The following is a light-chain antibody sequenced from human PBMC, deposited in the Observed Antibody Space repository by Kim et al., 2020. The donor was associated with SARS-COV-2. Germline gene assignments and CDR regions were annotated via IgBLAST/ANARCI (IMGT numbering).Light chain of an antibody. J-gene: IGLJ2*01. CDR3: SSYAGSNNVV. Sequence: LPISCTGPGSDVGGYNFVSWYQQHPGKAPKLMFYEVSKRPSGVPDRFSGSKSGNTASLTVSGLQAEDEADYYCSSYAGSNNVVFGGGTQLTVL. V-gene: IGLV2-8*01. CDR2: EVS. CDR1: GSDVGGYNF.